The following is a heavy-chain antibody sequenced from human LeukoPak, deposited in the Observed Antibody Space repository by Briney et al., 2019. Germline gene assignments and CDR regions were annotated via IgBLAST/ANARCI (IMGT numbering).Heavy chain of an antibody. V-gene: IGHV4-30-2*01. CDR3: ARDGLHCSGGSCYEDYYGMDV. CDR2: ISHSESA. D-gene: IGHD2-15*01. J-gene: IGHJ6*02. CDR1: GGSISSGANY. Sequence: SETLSLTCTVSGGSISSGANYWSWIRQPPGRGLEWIGYISHSESAYYSPSLESRITISVDRSKNQFSLKLKSVTAADTAIYYCARDGLHCSGGSCYEDYYGMDVWGQGTTVTVSS.